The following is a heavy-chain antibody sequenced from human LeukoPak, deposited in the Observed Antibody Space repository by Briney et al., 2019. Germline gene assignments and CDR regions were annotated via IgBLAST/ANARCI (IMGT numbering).Heavy chain of an antibody. V-gene: IGHV1-2*02. CDR1: GYTFTGYY. CDR2: INPNSGGT. CDR3: ARAAEADYYDSSGYYDY. D-gene: IGHD3-22*01. J-gene: IGHJ4*02. Sequence: GASVKVSCKASGYTFTGYYMHWVRQAPGQGLEWMGWINPNSGGTNYAQKFQGRVTMTRDTSISTAYMELSRLRSDDTAVYYCARAAEADYYDSSGYYDYWGQGTLVTVSS.